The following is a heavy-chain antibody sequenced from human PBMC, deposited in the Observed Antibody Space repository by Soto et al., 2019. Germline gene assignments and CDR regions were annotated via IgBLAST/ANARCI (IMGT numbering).Heavy chain of an antibody. CDR1: GGSFSGYY. J-gene: IGHJ3*02. Sequence: SETLSLTCAVYGGSFSGYYWSWIRQPPGKGLEWIGEINHSGSTNYNPSLKSRVTISVDTSKNQFSLKLSSVTAADTAVYYCARGYCSGGSCRQGDAFDIWGQGTMVTVSS. D-gene: IGHD2-15*01. CDR3: ARGYCSGGSCRQGDAFDI. V-gene: IGHV4-34*01. CDR2: INHSGST.